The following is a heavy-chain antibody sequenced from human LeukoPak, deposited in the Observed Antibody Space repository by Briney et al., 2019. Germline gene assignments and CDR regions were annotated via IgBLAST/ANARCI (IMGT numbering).Heavy chain of an antibody. Sequence: SETLSLTCTVSNGSVSPYYWSWIRQPAGQGLEWIGRIYITGSTTYSPSLKSRVTMSIDTSKNQFSLNLSSVTAADTAVYYCAGSWGYYDSSGYYTIDYWGQGTLVTVSS. V-gene: IGHV4-4*07. CDR1: NGSVSPYY. CDR3: AGSWGYYDSSGYYTIDY. D-gene: IGHD3-22*01. J-gene: IGHJ4*02. CDR2: IYITGST.